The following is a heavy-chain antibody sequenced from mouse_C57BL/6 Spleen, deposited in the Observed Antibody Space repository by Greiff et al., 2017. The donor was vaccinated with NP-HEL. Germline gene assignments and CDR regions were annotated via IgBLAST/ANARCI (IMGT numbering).Heavy chain of an antibody. CDR2: IYPGDGDT. CDR3: ARELYGNYRFYYAMDY. CDR1: GYAFSSYW. D-gene: IGHD2-1*01. V-gene: IGHV1-80*01. Sequence: QVQLQQSGAELVKPGASVKISCKASGYAFSSYWMNWVKQRPGKGLEWIGQIYPGDGDTNYNGKFKGKATLTADKSSSTAYMQLSSLTSEDSAVYFCARELYGNYRFYYAMDYWGQGTSVTVSS. J-gene: IGHJ4*01.